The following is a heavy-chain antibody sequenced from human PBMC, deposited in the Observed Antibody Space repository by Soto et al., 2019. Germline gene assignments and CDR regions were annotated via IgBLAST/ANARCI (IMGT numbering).Heavy chain of an antibody. V-gene: IGHV1-8*01. CDR1: GYTFTDYD. D-gene: IGHD2-15*01. CDR2: MNPNSGET. CDR3: ARVAVAARPRWYNWFDP. Sequence: ASVKVSCKTSGYTFTDYDINCVRQATGQVLEWIGWMNPNSGETGYAQKFQGRVTMTRSASLSTAYLELSSLRSEDTAVYYCARVAVAARPRWYNWFDPWGQGTLVTVSS. J-gene: IGHJ5*02.